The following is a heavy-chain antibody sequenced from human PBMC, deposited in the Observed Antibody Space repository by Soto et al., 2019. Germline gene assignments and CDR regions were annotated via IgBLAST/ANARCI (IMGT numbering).Heavy chain of an antibody. J-gene: IGHJ6*02. D-gene: IGHD6-6*01. CDR1: GYTFTSYD. V-gene: IGHV1-8*01. Sequence: GASVKVSCKTSGYTFTSYDINWVLQATGQGLECIGWMNPKSGNTDYAQKFQGRVTMTRNTSISTAYMELSSLRSEDTAVYYCAIRGLSSSSTFRYYYYGMYVWGQGTTVTSP. CDR2: MNPKSGNT. CDR3: AIRGLSSSSTFRYYYYGMYV.